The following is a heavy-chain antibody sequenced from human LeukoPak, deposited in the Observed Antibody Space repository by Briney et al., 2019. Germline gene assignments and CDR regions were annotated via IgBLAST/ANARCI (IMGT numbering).Heavy chain of an antibody. J-gene: IGHJ5*02. V-gene: IGHV1-46*01. Sequence: ASVKVSCKASGYTFTSYYMHWVRQAPGQGLEWMGIINPNGGSTSYAQKFQGRVTMTRDTSTSTVYMELRSLRSEDTAVYYCARDAIAVAGPPYGFDPWGQGNLGTVSS. D-gene: IGHD6-19*01. CDR3: ARDAIAVAGPPYGFDP. CDR2: INPNGGST. CDR1: GYTFTSYY.